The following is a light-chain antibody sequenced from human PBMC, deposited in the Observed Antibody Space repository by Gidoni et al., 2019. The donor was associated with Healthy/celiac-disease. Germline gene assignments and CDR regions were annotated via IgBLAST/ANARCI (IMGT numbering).Light chain of an antibody. V-gene: IGKV3-20*01. CDR2: GAS. Sequence: EIVLTQSPGTLSLSPGERATLSCRASQSISSNYLAWYQQKPGQAPRLLMYGASSRATGIPDRFSGSGSGTDFTLTISRLEPEDFVVYYCQQYGSSLRTFGQGTKVEIK. J-gene: IGKJ1*01. CDR1: QSISSNY. CDR3: QQYGSSLRT.